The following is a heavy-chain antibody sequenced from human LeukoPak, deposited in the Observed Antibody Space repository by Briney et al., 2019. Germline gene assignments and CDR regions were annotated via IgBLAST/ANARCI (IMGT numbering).Heavy chain of an antibody. V-gene: IGHV1-3*01. D-gene: IGHD6-13*01. J-gene: IGHJ4*02. CDR3: ATPGDGQQLVPAY. CDR2: INAGNGNT. CDR1: GYTFTSYA. Sequence: GASVKVSCKASGYTFTSYAMHWVRQAPGQRLEWMGWINAGNGNTKYSQKFQGRFTITRDTSASTASMELSSLRSEDTAVYYCATPGDGQQLVPAYWGQGTLVTVSS.